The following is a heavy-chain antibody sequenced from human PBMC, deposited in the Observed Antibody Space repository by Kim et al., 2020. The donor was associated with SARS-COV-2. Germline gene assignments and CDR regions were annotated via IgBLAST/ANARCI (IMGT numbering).Heavy chain of an antibody. D-gene: IGHD3-22*01. J-gene: IGHJ4*02. Sequence: GGSLRLSCAASGFTFGDYAMHWVRQAPGKGLEWVSGISWNSGSIGYADSVKGRFTISRDNAKNSLYLQMNSLRAEDTALYYCAKGGSAYYDSSGPYFDYWGQGTLVTVSS. V-gene: IGHV3-9*01. CDR2: ISWNSGSI. CDR3: AKGGSAYYDSSGPYFDY. CDR1: GFTFGDYA.